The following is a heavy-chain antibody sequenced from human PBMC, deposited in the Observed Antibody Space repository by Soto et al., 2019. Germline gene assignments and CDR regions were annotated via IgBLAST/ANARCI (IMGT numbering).Heavy chain of an antibody. D-gene: IGHD1-26*01. J-gene: IGHJ4*02. V-gene: IGHV4-31*03. CDR2: IYYSGST. CDR1: GGSISGGVYY. CDR3: ARGSGWADFDF. Sequence: PSETLSLTCSVSGGSISGGVYYWSWIRQHPGKGLEWIGYIYYSGSTYYNPSLKNRLTISVDTSKNQFSLKLSSVTAADTAVYYCARGSGWADFDFWGQGTLVTVSS.